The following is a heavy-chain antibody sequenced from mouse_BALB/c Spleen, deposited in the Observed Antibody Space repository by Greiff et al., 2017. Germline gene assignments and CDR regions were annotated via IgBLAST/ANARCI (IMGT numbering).Heavy chain of an antibody. Sequence: EVKVEESGPGLVKPSQSLSLTCTVTGYSITSDYAWNWIRQFPGNKLEWMGYISYSGSTSYNPSLKSRISITRDTSKNQFFLQLNSVTTEDTATYYCARGNRYGDYWGQGTTLTVSS. D-gene: IGHD2-14*01. CDR3: ARGNRYGDY. J-gene: IGHJ2*01. CDR2: ISYSGST. V-gene: IGHV3-2*02. CDR1: GYSITSDYA.